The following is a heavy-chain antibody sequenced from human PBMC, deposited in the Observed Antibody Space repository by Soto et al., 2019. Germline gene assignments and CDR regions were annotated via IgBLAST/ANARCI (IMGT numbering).Heavy chain of an antibody. Sequence: LRLCGAACRFTVSSDGMHLVRQAPGKGLEWVAVIWYDGSNKYYADSVKGRFTISRDNSKNTLYLQMNSLRAEDTAVYYCARHGKWLGPSYCYYMDVRGKGTTVTVSS. CDR1: RFTVSSDG. J-gene: IGHJ6*03. V-gene: IGHV3-33*01. CDR2: IWYDGSNK. D-gene: IGHD6-19*01. CDR3: ARHGKWLGPSYCYYMDV.